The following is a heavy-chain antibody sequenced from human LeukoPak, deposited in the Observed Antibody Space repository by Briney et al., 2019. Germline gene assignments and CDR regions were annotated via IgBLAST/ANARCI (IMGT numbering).Heavy chain of an antibody. V-gene: IGHV3-23*01. Sequence: GGSLRLSCAASGFTFSSYAMSWVRQAPGKGLEWVSAISTSGGTTYYADSAKGRFTISRDNSKNTLYLQMNSLRAEDTALYYCAKPPYSSSWAIDYWGQGTLVTVSS. J-gene: IGHJ4*02. CDR3: AKPPYSSSWAIDY. D-gene: IGHD6-13*01. CDR2: ISTSGGTT. CDR1: GFTFSSYA.